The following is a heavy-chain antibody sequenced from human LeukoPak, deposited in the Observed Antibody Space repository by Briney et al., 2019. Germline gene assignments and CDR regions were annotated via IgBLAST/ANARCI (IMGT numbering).Heavy chain of an antibody. Sequence: ASVKVSCKASGGTFSSYGISWVRQAPGQGLEWMGWISAYNGNTNYAQKLQGRVTMTTDTSTSTAYMELRSLRSDDTAVYYCARLASHDFWSGYPNWFDPWGQGTLVTVSS. V-gene: IGHV1-18*01. CDR1: GGTFSSYG. J-gene: IGHJ5*02. CDR2: ISAYNGNT. D-gene: IGHD3-3*01. CDR3: ARLASHDFWSGYPNWFDP.